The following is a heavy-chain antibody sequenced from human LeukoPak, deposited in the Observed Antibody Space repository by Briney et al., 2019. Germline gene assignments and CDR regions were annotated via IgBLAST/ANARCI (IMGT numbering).Heavy chain of an antibody. CDR1: GYTFTSYA. CDR2: INTNTGNP. V-gene: IGHV7-4-1*02. CDR3: ARDSLENYDFWSGWMGGWFDP. D-gene: IGHD3-3*01. Sequence: ASVKVSCKASGYTFTSYAMNWVRQAPGQGLEWMGWINTNTGNPTYAQGFTGRFVFSLDTSVSTAYLRISSLKAEDTAVYYCARDSLENYDFWSGWMGGWFDPWGQGTLVTVSS. J-gene: IGHJ5*02.